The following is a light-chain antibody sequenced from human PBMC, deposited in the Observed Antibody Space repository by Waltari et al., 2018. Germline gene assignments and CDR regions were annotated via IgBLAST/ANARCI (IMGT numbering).Light chain of an antibody. Sequence: DIQVTQSPSSLSAPVGDRVSITCRASQSIGNYLNWYQHKPGKAPKLLIYSASSLQSGVPSRFSGSGSGPDFTLTITSLQPEDFATYYCQETYSSPPSTFGPGTKVESK. CDR3: QETYSSPPST. V-gene: IGKV1-39*01. CDR2: SAS. J-gene: IGKJ1*01. CDR1: QSIGNY.